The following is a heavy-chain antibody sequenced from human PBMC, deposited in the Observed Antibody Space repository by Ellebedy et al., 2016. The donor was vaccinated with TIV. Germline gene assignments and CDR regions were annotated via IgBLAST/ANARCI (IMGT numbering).Heavy chain of an antibody. Sequence: ASVKVSCKGSGYSFTSFWIGWVRQMPGKGLEWMGIIYPGDSDTRYSPSFQGQVTISADKSISTAYLQWSSLKASDTAMYYCARRVVVEPAFDIWGQGTMVTVSS. CDR3: ARRVVVEPAFDI. CDR2: IYPGDSDT. D-gene: IGHD2-15*01. CDR1: GYSFTSFW. V-gene: IGHV5-51*01. J-gene: IGHJ3*02.